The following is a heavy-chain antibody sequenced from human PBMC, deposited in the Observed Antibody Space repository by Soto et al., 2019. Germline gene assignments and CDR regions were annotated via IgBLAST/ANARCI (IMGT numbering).Heavy chain of an antibody. V-gene: IGHV3-30-3*01. CDR3: ASQGGGGDY. D-gene: IGHD3-16*01. Sequence: QVQLVESGGGVVQPGRSLRLSCAASGFTFSSYAMHWVRQAPGKGLEWVAVISYDGSNKYYADSVKGRFTISRDNSKKRLERQRNSLRVEDTAVYYWASQGGGGDYWGQGTLVTVSS. CDR1: GFTFSSYA. J-gene: IGHJ4*02. CDR2: ISYDGSNK.